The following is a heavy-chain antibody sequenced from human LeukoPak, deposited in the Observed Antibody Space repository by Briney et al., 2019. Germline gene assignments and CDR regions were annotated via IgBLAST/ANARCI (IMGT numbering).Heavy chain of an antibody. CDR2: ISAYNGNT. CDR1: GGTFSSYA. CDR3: ARSVVAGTLDWFDP. J-gene: IGHJ5*02. D-gene: IGHD6-19*01. V-gene: IGHV1-18*01. Sequence: ASVKVSCKASGGTFSSYAISWVRQAPGQGLEWMGWISAYNGNTNYAQKLQGRVTMTTDTSTSTAYMELRSLRSDDTAVYYCARSVVAGTLDWFDPWGQGTLVTVSS.